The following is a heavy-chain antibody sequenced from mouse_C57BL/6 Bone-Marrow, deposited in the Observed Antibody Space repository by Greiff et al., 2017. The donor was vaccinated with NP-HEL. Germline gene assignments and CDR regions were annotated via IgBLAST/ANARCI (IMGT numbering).Heavy chain of an antibody. D-gene: IGHD2-3*01. Sequence: QVTLKESGPGILQPSQTLSLTCSFSGFSLSTSGMGVGWIHQPSGNGLEWLAHIWWNDNKYYNTALKSRLTISKDTSNNQVFLKIASVDTADTATYYCARIVGYFSYWYFDVWGTGTTVTVSS. CDR1: GFSLSTSGMG. CDR2: IWWNDNK. CDR3: ARIVGYFSYWYFDV. J-gene: IGHJ1*03. V-gene: IGHV8-11*01.